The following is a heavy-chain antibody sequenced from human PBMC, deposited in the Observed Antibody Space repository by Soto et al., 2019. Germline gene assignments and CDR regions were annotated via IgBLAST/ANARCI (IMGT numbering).Heavy chain of an antibody. V-gene: IGHV1-2*04. J-gene: IGHJ6*02. D-gene: IGHD3-3*01. Sequence: EASVKVSCKASGYSFTGNSMHWVRQAPGQGLEWMGGINPNNGGTNYAQKFQGWVTMTRDKSTSTAYMELSRLRSEDAAVYYCARSTSRDHTIFGVVASGGMDVWGQGTTVTVSS. CDR3: ARSTSRDHTIFGVVASGGMDV. CDR2: INPNNGGT. CDR1: GYSFTGNS.